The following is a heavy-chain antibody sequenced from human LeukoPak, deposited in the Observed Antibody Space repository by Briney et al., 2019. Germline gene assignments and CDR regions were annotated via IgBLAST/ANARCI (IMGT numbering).Heavy chain of an antibody. CDR3: AGDFLQWPYGWFDP. J-gene: IGHJ5*02. CDR1: GGSISSHY. V-gene: IGHV4-59*11. Sequence: SETLSLTCTVSGGSISSHYWSWIRQPPGKGLEWIGYIYYSGSTNYNPSLKSRVTISVDTSKNQFSLKLSSVTAADTAVYYCAGDFLQWPYGWFDPWGQGTLVTVSS. D-gene: IGHD6-19*01. CDR2: IYYSGST.